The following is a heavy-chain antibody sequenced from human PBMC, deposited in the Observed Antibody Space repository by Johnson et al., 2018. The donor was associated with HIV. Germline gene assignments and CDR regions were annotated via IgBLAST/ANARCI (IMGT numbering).Heavy chain of an antibody. CDR2: IKQDGSSK. V-gene: IGHV3-30*02. CDR3: AKESKWESRTPHAFDL. CDR1: GFTFSSYA. J-gene: IGHJ3*01. Sequence: MQLVESGGGVVQPGRSLRLSCAASGFTFSSYAMHWVRQAPGKELEWVANIKQDGSSKYYADSVKGRFTVSIDNSKNTLYLQMKSLRPEDPAVYYCAKESKWESRTPHAFDLWGQGTMVTVSS. D-gene: IGHD1-26*01.